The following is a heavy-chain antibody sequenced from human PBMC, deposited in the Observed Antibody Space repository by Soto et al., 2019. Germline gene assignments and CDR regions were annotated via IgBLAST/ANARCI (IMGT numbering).Heavy chain of an antibody. CDR1: GYSITNVNW. Sequence: VQLQESGPGLVKPSDTLSLTCAVSGYSITNVNWWAWIRQPPGKGLEWIGYIFHSGTTHYNPSLKSRVTMSVDTSKNQFSLKVDSLTAEDTAVYYCARSPYADALDIWGQGTMVTVSS. CDR2: IFHSGTT. J-gene: IGHJ3*02. CDR3: ARSPYADALDI. V-gene: IGHV4-28*01. D-gene: IGHD2-2*01.